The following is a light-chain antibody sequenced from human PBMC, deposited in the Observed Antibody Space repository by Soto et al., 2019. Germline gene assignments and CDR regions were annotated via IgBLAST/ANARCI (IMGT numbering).Light chain of an antibody. CDR3: QTWGTGIVV. CDR1: SGHSSYA. V-gene: IGLV4-69*01. Sequence: QSVLTQSPSASASLGASVKLTCTLSSGHSSYAIAWHQQQPEKGPRYLMKLNSDGSHSKGDGIPDPFSGSSSGAERYLTISSLQSEDEADYYCQTWGTGIVVFGGGTKLTVL. CDR2: LNSDGSH. J-gene: IGLJ2*01.